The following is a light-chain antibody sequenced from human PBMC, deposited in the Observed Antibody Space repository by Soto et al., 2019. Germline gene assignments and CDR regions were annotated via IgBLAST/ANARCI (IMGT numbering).Light chain of an antibody. CDR3: MHDIQTSYT. CDR2: LGS. J-gene: IGKJ2*01. CDR1: QSLLHSNGYNY. Sequence: DIVMTQSPLSLPVTPGEPASNSCRSSQSLLHSNGYNYLDWYLQKPGQSPQLLIYLGSNRASGVPDRLSGNGSGTDFTLKISRMEAEDFGVYYCMHDIQTSYTFGRGTKLDIK. V-gene: IGKV2-28*01.